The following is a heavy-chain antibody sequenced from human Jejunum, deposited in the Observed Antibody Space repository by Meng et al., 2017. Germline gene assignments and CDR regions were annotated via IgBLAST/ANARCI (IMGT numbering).Heavy chain of an antibody. D-gene: IGHD5-24*01. Sequence: GPGLVRPSEPLSLPCLLSGGSVSSGFYYWSWIRQPPGKGLEWIGYISDSGTTNYNPSLKSRVTMSVDTSKNHFSLKLTSVTAADTAVYFCARDSETYPTYFDYWGQGTLVTVSS. CDR2: ISDSGTT. V-gene: IGHV4-61*03. J-gene: IGHJ4*02. CDR1: GGSVSSGFYY. CDR3: ARDSETYPTYFDY.